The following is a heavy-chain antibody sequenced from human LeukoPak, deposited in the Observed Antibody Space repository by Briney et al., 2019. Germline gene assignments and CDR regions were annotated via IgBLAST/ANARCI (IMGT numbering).Heavy chain of an antibody. V-gene: IGHV3-48*03. Sequence: GGSLRPSCAASGFTFSSYEMNWVRQAPGKGLEWVSYISSSGSTIYYADSVKGRFTISRNDSKGIAYLQMNSLKTEDTAVYYCSRDQTPYYWGQGTLVTVSS. CDR2: ISSSGSTI. J-gene: IGHJ4*02. CDR1: GFTFSSYE. CDR3: SRDQTPYY.